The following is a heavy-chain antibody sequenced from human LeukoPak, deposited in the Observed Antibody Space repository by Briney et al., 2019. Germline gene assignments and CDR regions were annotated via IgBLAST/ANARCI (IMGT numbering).Heavy chain of an antibody. CDR2: ISGSSNTI. J-gene: IGHJ4*02. Sequence: GGSLRLSCAASGFTFSSYNLNWVRQAPGKGLEWVSYISGSSNTIYYADSVKGRFTISRDNAKDSLYLQMNSLRAEDTAVYYCARRHLDSAGWTIDYWGQGTLVTVSS. CDR1: GFTFSSYN. CDR3: ARRHLDSAGWTIDY. D-gene: IGHD3-9*01. V-gene: IGHV3-48*01.